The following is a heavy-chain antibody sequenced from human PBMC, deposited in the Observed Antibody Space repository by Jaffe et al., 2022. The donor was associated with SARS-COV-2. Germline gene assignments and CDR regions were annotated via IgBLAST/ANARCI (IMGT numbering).Heavy chain of an antibody. Sequence: EVQLVESGGGLVQPGGSLKLSCAASGFTFSGSAMHWVRQASGKGLEWVGRIRSKANSYATAYAASVKGRFTISRDDSKNTAYLQMNSLKTEDTAVYYCTSHYSGSFSTDYWGQGTLVTVSS. CDR1: GFTFSGSA. V-gene: IGHV3-73*02. D-gene: IGHD1-26*01. CDR2: IRSKANSYAT. J-gene: IGHJ4*02. CDR3: TSHYSGSFSTDY.